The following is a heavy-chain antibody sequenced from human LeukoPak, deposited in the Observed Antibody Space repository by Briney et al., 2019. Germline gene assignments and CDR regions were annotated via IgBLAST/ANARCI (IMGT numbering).Heavy chain of an antibody. CDR1: GFTFSSYE. J-gene: IGHJ3*02. V-gene: IGHV3-48*03. CDR2: ISSSGSTI. CDR3: ARVATAGDRAFDI. Sequence: GGSLRLSCAASGFTFSSYEMNWVRQAPGKGLEWVSYISSSGSTIYYADSVKGRFTISRDNAKNSLYLQMNSLRAEDTAVYYCARVATAGDRAFDIWGQGTMVTVSS. D-gene: IGHD7-27*01.